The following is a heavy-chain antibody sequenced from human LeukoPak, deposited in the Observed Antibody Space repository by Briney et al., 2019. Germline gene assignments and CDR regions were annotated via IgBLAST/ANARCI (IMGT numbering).Heavy chain of an antibody. Sequence: PGGSLRLSCAASGFTFSVYSMNWVRQAPGKGLEWLSYISDSSSSIYYADSVKGRFTISRVNAKNSLYLQMKSLRAADAAVYYCATGTVGTTSRFQHWGQGTLVTVSS. V-gene: IGHV3-48*01. CDR1: GFTFSVYS. J-gene: IGHJ1*01. CDR2: ISDSSSSI. CDR3: ATGTVGTTSRFQH. D-gene: IGHD1-14*01.